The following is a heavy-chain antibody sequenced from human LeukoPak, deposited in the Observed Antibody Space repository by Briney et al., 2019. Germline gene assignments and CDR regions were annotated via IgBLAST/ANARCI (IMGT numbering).Heavy chain of an antibody. CDR1: GFTFSSYA. Sequence: GGSLRLSCAASGFTFSSYAMHWVRQAPGKGLEWVAVISYDGSNKYYADSVKGRFTISRDNSKNTLYLQMNSLRAEDTAVYYCAKTIVPAALYYFDYWGQGTLVTVSS. V-gene: IGHV3-30-3*02. CDR2: ISYDGSNK. J-gene: IGHJ4*02. CDR3: AKTIVPAALYYFDY. D-gene: IGHD2-2*01.